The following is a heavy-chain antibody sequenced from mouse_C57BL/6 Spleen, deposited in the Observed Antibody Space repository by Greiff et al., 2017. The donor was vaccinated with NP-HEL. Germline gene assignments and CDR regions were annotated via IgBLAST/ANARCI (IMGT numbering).Heavy chain of an antibody. CDR2: IYPRSGNT. J-gene: IGHJ3*01. Sequence: QVQLQQSGAELARPGASVKLSCKASGYTFTSYGISWVKQRTGQGLEWIGEIYPRSGNTYYNEKFKGKATLTADKSSSTAYMELRSLTSEDSAVYFCARRTGPYWGQGTLVTVSA. CDR3: ARRTGPY. V-gene: IGHV1-81*01. CDR1: GYTFTSYG. D-gene: IGHD3-1*01.